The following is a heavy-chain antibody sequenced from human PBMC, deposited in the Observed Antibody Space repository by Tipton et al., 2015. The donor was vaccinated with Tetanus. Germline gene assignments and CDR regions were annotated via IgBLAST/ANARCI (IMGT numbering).Heavy chain of an antibody. Sequence: SLRLSCAASGFTFRSYAMRWVRQAPGKGLEWVSAISGSGGSTYYADYVKGRFTISRDNSKNTLYLQMNSLRAEDSAVYYCANQKAGHGSLYYYYFGMDVWGQGTTVTVSS. CDR3: ANQKAGHGSLYYYYFGMDV. V-gene: IGHV3-23*01. D-gene: IGHD6-19*01. J-gene: IGHJ6*02. CDR2: ISGSGGST. CDR1: GFTFRSYA.